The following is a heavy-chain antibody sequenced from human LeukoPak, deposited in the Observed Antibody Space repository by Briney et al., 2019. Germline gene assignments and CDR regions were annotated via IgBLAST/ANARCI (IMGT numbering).Heavy chain of an antibody. CDR1: GSSFTSYW. CDR2: IYPGDYDT. Sequence: GESLKISCKGSGSSFTSYWIGWVRQLPGNGMEWMGIIYPGDYDTRYSPSFQGQVTSSADKSISTAYLQWSSLKASDTAMYYCARPAYGALRNAFDIWGQGTMVTVSS. J-gene: IGHJ3*02. D-gene: IGHD4-17*01. CDR3: ARPAYGALRNAFDI. V-gene: IGHV5-51*01.